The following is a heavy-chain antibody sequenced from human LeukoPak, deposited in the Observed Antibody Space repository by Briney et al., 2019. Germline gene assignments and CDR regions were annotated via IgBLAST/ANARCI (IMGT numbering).Heavy chain of an antibody. CDR3: ARSNYYDSSGYRGH. D-gene: IGHD3-22*01. Sequence: GGSLRLSCAASGFTFSDYYMSWIRQAPGKGLEWVSYISSSGSTIYYADSVKGRFTISRDNAKNSLYLQMNSLRAEDTAVYYCARSNYYDSSGYRGHWGQGTLVTVSS. CDR1: GFTFSDYY. J-gene: IGHJ4*02. CDR2: ISSSGSTI. V-gene: IGHV3-11*04.